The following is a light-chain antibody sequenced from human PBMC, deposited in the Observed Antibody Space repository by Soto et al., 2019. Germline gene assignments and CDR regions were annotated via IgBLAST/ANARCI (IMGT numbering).Light chain of an antibody. CDR3: ISYAGSNNLV. J-gene: IGLJ2*01. CDR1: SSDVGGYNY. V-gene: IGLV2-8*01. CDR2: EVS. Sequence: QSVLTQPPSASGSPGQSVTISCTGTSSDVGGYNYVSWYQQHPGKVPKLVIYEVSKRPSGVPDRFSGSKSGNTASLTVSGLQAEDEADYYCISYAGSNNLVFGGGTKLTVL.